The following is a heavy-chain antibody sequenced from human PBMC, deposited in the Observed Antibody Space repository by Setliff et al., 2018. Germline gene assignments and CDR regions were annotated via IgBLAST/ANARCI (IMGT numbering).Heavy chain of an antibody. CDR1: GGSISSSTHY. CDR3: ATPRSHLFGSGSYYDY. J-gene: IGHJ4*01. D-gene: IGHD3-10*01. Sequence: SETLSLTCNVSGGSISSSTHYWGWIRQPPGKGLEWIGGIYYTGSTYYNPSLKSRVTISADKSKNQFSLKLSSVTAADTAVYHCATPRSHLFGSGSYYDYWGQGTLVTVSS. CDR2: IYYTGST. V-gene: IGHV4-39*01.